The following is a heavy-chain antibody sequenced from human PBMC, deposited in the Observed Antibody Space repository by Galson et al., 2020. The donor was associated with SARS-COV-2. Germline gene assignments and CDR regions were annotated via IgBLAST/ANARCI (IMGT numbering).Heavy chain of an antibody. D-gene: IGHD2-2*01. CDR2: IIPVYGTV. V-gene: IGHV1-69*13. CDR3: ARRYCTSTNCYGQFDS. J-gene: IGHJ4*02. Sequence: SVKVSCKASGGTFSNYAFNWVRQAPGQGLEWMGEIIPVYGTVNYAQKFQGRVTITADESTRIAYMELSRLRSEDTALYYCARRYCTSTNCYGQFDSWGQGTLVTGSS. CDR1: GGTFSNYA.